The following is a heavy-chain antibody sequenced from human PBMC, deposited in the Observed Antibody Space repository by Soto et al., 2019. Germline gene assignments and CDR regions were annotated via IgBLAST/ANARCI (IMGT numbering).Heavy chain of an antibody. Sequence: PGESLRLSCAASGFTFSSYAMSWVRQAPGKGLEWVSAISGSGGSTYYADSVKGRFTISRDNSKNTLYLQMNSLRAEDTAVYYCAKGSGAYSNYDGPYYYGMHVWGQGTTVTVS. CDR2: ISGSGGST. CDR3: AKGSGAYSNYDGPYYYGMHV. D-gene: IGHD4-4*01. CDR1: GFTFSSYA. J-gene: IGHJ6*02. V-gene: IGHV3-23*01.